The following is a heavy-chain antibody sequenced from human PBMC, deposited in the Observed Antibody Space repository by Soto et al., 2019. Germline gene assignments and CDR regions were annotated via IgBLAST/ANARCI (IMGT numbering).Heavy chain of an antibody. CDR2: TYYRSKWYN. V-gene: IGHV6-1*01. D-gene: IGHD3-22*01. CDR3: ARDKGYYYDSSSEFDP. J-gene: IGHJ5*02. CDR1: GDSVSSNSAA. Sequence: PSQTLSLTCAISGDSVSSNSAAWNWIRQSPSRGLEWLGRTYYRSKWYNDYAVSVKSRITINPDTSKNQFSLQLNPVTPEDTAVYYCARDKGYYYDSSSEFDPWGQGTLVTVSS.